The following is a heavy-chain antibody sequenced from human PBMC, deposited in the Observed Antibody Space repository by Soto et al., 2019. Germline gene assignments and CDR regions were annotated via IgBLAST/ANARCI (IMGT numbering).Heavy chain of an antibody. CDR3: ARGFSGWSGYYYYGMDV. CDR1: GFTVSSNY. Sequence: GGSLRLSCAASGFTVSSNYMSWVRQAQGKGLEWVSVIYSGGSTYYADSVKGRFTISRHNSKNTLYLQMNSLRAEDTAVYYCARGFSGWSGYYYYGMDVWGQGTTVTVSS. CDR2: IYSGGST. J-gene: IGHJ6*02. D-gene: IGHD6-19*01. V-gene: IGHV3-53*04.